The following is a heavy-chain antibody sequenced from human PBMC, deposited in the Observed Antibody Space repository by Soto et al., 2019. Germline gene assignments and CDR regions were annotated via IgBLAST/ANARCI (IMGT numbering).Heavy chain of an antibody. Sequence: LSLTCAVYGGSFSDYYWSWIRQPPGKGLEWIGEINHSGSTNYNPSLKSRVTISVDTSKNQFSLKLSSVTAADTAVYYCAREGRYYASGRFWWFDPWGQGTLVTVS. J-gene: IGHJ5*02. CDR2: INHSGST. CDR3: AREGRYYASGRFWWFDP. V-gene: IGHV4-34*01. D-gene: IGHD3-10*01. CDR1: GGSFSDYY.